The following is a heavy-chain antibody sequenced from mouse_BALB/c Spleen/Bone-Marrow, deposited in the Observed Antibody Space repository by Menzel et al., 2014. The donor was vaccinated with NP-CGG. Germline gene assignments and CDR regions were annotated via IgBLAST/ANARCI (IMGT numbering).Heavy chain of an antibody. V-gene: IGHV7-3*02. D-gene: IGHD1-1*01. CDR1: GFTFTDYY. CDR3: ARDENYDIYWYFDV. Sequence: EVMLVESGGGLVQPGGSLRLSCATSGFTFTDYYMSWVRQTPGKALEWLGFIRNKANGYTADYSVSVKGRFTISRDNSQNTLYLQMNTLRAEDSATYYCARDENYDIYWYFDVWGAGTTVTVSS. CDR2: IRNKANGYTA. J-gene: IGHJ1*01.